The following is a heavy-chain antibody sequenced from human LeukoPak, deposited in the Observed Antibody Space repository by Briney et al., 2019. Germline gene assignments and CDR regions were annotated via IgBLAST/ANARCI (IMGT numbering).Heavy chain of an antibody. V-gene: IGHV3-48*04. J-gene: IGHJ5*02. CDR3: ASHVFCSGGSCRNWFDP. CDR2: ISSSSSTI. D-gene: IGHD2-15*01. Sequence: PGGSLRLSCAASGFTFSSYSMNWVRQAPGKGLEWVSYISSSSSTIYYADSVKGRFTISRDNAKNSLYLQMNSLRAEDTAVYYWASHVFCSGGSCRNWFDPWGQGTLVTVSS. CDR1: GFTFSSYS.